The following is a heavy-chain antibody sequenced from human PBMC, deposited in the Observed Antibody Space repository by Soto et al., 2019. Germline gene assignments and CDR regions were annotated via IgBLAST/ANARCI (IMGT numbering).Heavy chain of an antibody. Sequence: SQTLSLTCAISGDSVSSNTASWHWIRQSPSRGLEWLGRTYFRSKWYNDYAVSVKSRIIINPDTSNNQFSLQRNSVTPEDTAVYFCAKGDNLGPKTGYAFDPWGQGIMVTVSS. CDR1: GDSVSSNTAS. J-gene: IGHJ5*02. V-gene: IGHV6-1*01. CDR3: AKGDNLGPKTGYAFDP. CDR2: TYFRSKWYN. D-gene: IGHD5-12*01.